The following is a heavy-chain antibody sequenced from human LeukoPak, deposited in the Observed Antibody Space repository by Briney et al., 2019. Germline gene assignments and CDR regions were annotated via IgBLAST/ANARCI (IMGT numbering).Heavy chain of an antibody. V-gene: IGHV3-7*01. J-gene: IGHJ4*02. Sequence: DSVKGRFTISRDNARKSLYLQMNSLRAEDTSVYYCARDLEGWYFFDYWGQGTLVTVSS. D-gene: IGHD6-19*01. CDR3: ARDLEGWYFFDY.